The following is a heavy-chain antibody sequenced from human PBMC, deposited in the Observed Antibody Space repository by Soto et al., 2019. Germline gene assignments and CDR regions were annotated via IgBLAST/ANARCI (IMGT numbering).Heavy chain of an antibody. D-gene: IGHD2-21*01. CDR3: ARGGISHWAYFYYMDV. V-gene: IGHV4-34*01. CDR2: INHLGSI. J-gene: IGHJ6*03. CDR1: GGSLSDYF. Sequence: SETLSLTCVVSGGSLSDYFWSWIRQPPGMALEWIGEINHLGSINYNPSLKSRVTMSVDTSKNQFSLTLDSVTAADTATYYCARGGISHWAYFYYMDVWDRGTTVTVS.